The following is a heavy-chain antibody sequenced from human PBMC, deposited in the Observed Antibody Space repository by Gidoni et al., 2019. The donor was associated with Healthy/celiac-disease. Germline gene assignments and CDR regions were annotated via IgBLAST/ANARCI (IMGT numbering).Heavy chain of an antibody. J-gene: IGHJ3*02. D-gene: IGHD3-22*01. CDR2: SSGNRGSL. V-gene: IGHV3-9*01. CDR1: AFTLDAYA. Sequence: EVQLVESGGGLVQPGRSLRPPWAASAFTLDAYAMHWGRQAPGKGLEWVACSSGNRGSLGYADSVKGRFTISRDNAQNSLYLQMNSLRAEDTALYYCAKALYDSSGYFYSGEAFNIWGQGTMVTVSS. CDR3: AKALYDSSGYFYSGEAFNI.